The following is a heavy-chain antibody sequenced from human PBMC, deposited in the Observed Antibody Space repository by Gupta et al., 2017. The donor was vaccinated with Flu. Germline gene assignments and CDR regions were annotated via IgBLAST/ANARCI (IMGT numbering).Heavy chain of an antibody. D-gene: IGHD1-7*01. J-gene: IGHJ4*02. CDR2: ISVGGSTT. CDR1: GFQFSSYA. V-gene: IGHV3-23*01. CDR3: ATQTSITGTVDY. Sequence: EVQLLESGGDLVQPGGSLRLSCAASGFQFSSYAMTWVRQAPGKGLEWVSAISVGGSTTYYADSVKGRFTISRDNSKNTLYLQMNSLRAEDTALYYCATQTSITGTVDYWGQGTLVTVSS.